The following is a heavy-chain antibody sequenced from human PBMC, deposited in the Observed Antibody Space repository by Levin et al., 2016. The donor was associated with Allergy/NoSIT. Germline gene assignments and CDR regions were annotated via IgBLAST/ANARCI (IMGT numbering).Heavy chain of an antibody. D-gene: IGHD4-11*01. Sequence: GESLKISCVVSGFTFSDHYMDWIRQAPGKGLEWVGRSKNKRASFTTEYAASVRGRFTISRDDSKNSLYLQMNSLKTEDTAVYYCTSPQGDYKRVYWGQGTLVTVSS. CDR1: GFTFSDHY. CDR3: TSPQGDYKRVY. V-gene: IGHV3-72*01. J-gene: IGHJ4*02. CDR2: SKNKRASFTT.